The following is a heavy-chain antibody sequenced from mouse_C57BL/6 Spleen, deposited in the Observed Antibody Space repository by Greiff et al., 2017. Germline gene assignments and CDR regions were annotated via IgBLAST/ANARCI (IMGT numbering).Heavy chain of an antibody. CDR1: GFTFSDYY. CDR2: INYDGSST. J-gene: IGHJ4*01. D-gene: IGHD2-2*01. CDR3: ARDGYRAMDY. V-gene: IGHV5-16*01. Sequence: ESEGGLVQPGSSMKLSCTASGFTFSDYYMAWVRQVPEKGLEWVANINYDGSSTYYLDSLKSRFIISRDNAKNILYLQMSSLKSEDTATYYCARDGYRAMDYWGQGTSVTVSS.